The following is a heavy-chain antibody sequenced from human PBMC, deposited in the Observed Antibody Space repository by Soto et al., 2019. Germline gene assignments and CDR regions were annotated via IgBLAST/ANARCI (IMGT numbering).Heavy chain of an antibody. D-gene: IGHD6-19*01. CDR3: AKESAGYSSGWYNDYFDY. V-gene: IGHV3-30*18. Sequence: PGGSLRLSCAASGLTFSSYGMHWVRQAPGKGLEWVAVISYDGSNKYYADSVKGRFTISRDNSKNTLYLQMNSLRAEDTAVYYCAKESAGYSSGWYNDYFDYWGQGTLVTVSS. J-gene: IGHJ4*02. CDR2: ISYDGSNK. CDR1: GLTFSSYG.